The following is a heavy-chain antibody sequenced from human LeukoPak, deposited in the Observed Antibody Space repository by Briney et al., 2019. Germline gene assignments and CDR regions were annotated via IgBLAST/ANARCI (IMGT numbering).Heavy chain of an antibody. D-gene: IGHD6-13*01. CDR3: ARETLAAAGNDY. CDR2: ISYDGSNK. Sequence: PGGSLRLSCAASGFTFNYFSVNWVRQAPGKGLEWVAVISYDGSNKYYADSVKGRFTISRDNSKNTLYLQMNSLRAEDTAVYHCARETLAAAGNDYWGQGTLVTVSS. V-gene: IGHV3-30*03. CDR1: GFTFNYFS. J-gene: IGHJ4*02.